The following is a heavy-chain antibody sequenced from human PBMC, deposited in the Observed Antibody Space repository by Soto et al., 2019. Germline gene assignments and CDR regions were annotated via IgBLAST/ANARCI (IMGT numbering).Heavy chain of an antibody. J-gene: IGHJ6*02. CDR1: GGTFSNYG. D-gene: IGHD3-22*01. CDR2: IVPIFGA. V-gene: IGHV1-69*12. Sequence: QVQLVQSGAEVKKPGSSVKVSCKSSGGTFSNYGFSWVRQAPGQGLECMGVIVPIFGAEHPQKFQGRVTITADESTSTVFMERRGLRSEDTAVYYCARGGSDYEGSGYYQVPVWGQGTTVTVSS. CDR3: ARGGSDYEGSGYYQVPV.